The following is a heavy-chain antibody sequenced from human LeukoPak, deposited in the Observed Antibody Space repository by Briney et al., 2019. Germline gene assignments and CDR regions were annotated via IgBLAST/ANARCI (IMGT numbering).Heavy chain of an antibody. D-gene: IGHD3-16*01. J-gene: IGHJ4*02. Sequence: GGSLRLSCAASGFTFSSYAMSWVRQAPGKGLEWVSAISGSGGSTYYADSVKGRFTISRDNSKNTLYLQMNSLRAEDTAVYYCARVDTSHLRYFDSWGQGTLVTVSS. V-gene: IGHV3-23*01. CDR1: GFTFSSYA. CDR3: ARVDTSHLRYFDS. CDR2: ISGSGGST.